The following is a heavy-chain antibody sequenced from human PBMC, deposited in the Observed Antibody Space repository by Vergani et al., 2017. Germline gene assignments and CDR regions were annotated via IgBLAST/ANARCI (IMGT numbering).Heavy chain of an antibody. CDR1: GSSISPYY. CDR2: IYTSEST. CDR3: AREYSSSVGFLAY. V-gene: IGHV4-4*07. Sequence: QVQLQESGPGLVKPSETLSLTCIVSGSSISPYYWSWIRQPAGKGLEWIGRIYTSESTNYNPSLKSRVTMSVDTSKNQFSLKLSSGTAADTAVYYCAREYSSSVGFLAYWGQGTLVTVSS. J-gene: IGHJ4*02. D-gene: IGHD6-6*01.